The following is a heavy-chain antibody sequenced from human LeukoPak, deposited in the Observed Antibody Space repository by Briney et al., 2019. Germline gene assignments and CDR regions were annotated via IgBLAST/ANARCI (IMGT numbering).Heavy chain of an antibody. CDR1: GYSISSGYY. CDR2: IYHSGST. Sequence: SETLSLTCAVSGYSISSGYYWGWIRQPPGKGLQWIGSIYHSGSTYYNPSLKSRVTISVDTSKNQFSLKLSSVTAADTAVYYCARVQGTGSGWYGSIDYWGQGTLVTVSS. J-gene: IGHJ4*02. V-gene: IGHV4-38-2*01. D-gene: IGHD6-19*01. CDR3: ARVQGTGSGWYGSIDY.